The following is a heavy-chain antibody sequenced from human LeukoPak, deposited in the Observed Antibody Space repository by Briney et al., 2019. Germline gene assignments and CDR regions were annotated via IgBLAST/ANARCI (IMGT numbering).Heavy chain of an antibody. CDR2: LYGAGST. CDR1: GFNVSSNY. D-gene: IGHD6-19*01. J-gene: IGHJ4*02. Sequence: GGSLRLSCAASGFNVSSNYMSWVRQAPGKGLEWVSVLYGAGSTYYADSVKGRFTISRHDSQDTLFLQMNSLRAEDTAVYYCARGGTPGFSTGRIDYWGQGTLVTVSS. V-gene: IGHV3-53*04. CDR3: ARGGTPGFSTGRIDY.